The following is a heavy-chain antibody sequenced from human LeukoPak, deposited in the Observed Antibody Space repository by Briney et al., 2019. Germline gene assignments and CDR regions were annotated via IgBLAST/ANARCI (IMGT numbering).Heavy chain of an antibody. CDR2: ISGSGGST. V-gene: IGHV3-23*01. CDR3: AKDPEQKLLELYYYGMDV. Sequence: QPGRSLRLSCAASGFTFSSYAMSWVRQAPGKGLEWVSAISGSGGSTYYADSVKGRFTISRDNSKNTLYLQMNSLRAEDTAVYYCAKDPEQKLLELYYYGMDVWGQGTTVTVSS. CDR1: GFTFSSYA. D-gene: IGHD1-7*01. J-gene: IGHJ6*02.